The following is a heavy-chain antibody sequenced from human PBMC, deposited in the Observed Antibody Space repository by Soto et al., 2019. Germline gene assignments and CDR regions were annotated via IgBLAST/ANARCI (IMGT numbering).Heavy chain of an antibody. D-gene: IGHD1-7*01. J-gene: IGHJ4*02. CDR3: ARMEAQGTLPEYVDY. V-gene: IGHV4-31*11. Sequence: QVQLQESGPGLVKPSQTLSLTCAVSGGSIRRVVYYWSWLRQLPGKGLEWLGYISYRGSTYSNPSLKSRVSVSFDTDQDTFYLKLDSVSAADTAVYYCARMEAQGTLPEYVDYWGQGILVTCSS. CDR1: GGSIRRVVYY. CDR2: ISYRGST.